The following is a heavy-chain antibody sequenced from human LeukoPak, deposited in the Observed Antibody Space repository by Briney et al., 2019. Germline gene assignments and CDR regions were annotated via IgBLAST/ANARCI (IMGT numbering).Heavy chain of an antibody. Sequence: SETLSLTCTVSGGSISSGSYYWSWIRQPAGKGLEWIGRIYHSGSTKYNPSLKSRVTISVDTSKNQFSLKLSSVTAADTAVYYCARDGYSGNDGLWGQGSLVTVSS. CDR1: GGSISSGSYY. CDR3: ARDGYSGNDGL. V-gene: IGHV4-61*10. D-gene: IGHD5-12*01. CDR2: IYHSGST. J-gene: IGHJ4*02.